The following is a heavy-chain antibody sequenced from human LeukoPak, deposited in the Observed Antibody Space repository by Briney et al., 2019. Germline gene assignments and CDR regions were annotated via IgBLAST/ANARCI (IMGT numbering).Heavy chain of an antibody. CDR1: GFTFSSYA. V-gene: IGHV3-23*01. J-gene: IGHJ4*02. CDR3: AKVRLREWELLTGIDY. CDR2: ISGSGGST. D-gene: IGHD1-26*01. Sequence: PGGSLRLSCAASGFTFSSYAMSWVRQAPGKGLEWVSAISGSGGSTYYADSVKGRFTISRDNSKNTLYLQMNSLRAEDTAVYYCAKVRLREWELLTGIDYWGQGTLVTVSS.